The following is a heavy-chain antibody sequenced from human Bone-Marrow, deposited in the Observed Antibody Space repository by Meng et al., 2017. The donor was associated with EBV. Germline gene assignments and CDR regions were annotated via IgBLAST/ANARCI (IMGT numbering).Heavy chain of an antibody. Sequence: QVQRVQSGAEVKKPGSSVKVSCKASGDTFSSYTFTWVRQAPGQGLEWMGGIIPLFGTTDYAQNFQGRVTITADEVTSTVYMELASLRSDDTAVYFCARGDVVVEAATPPDRWGQGTLVTVSS. J-gene: IGHJ5*02. D-gene: IGHD2-15*01. V-gene: IGHV1-69*01. CDR3: ARGDVVVEAATPPDR. CDR1: GDTFSSYT. CDR2: IIPLFGTT.